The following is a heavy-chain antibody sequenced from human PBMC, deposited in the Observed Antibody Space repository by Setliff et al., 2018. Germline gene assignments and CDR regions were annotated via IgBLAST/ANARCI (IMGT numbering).Heavy chain of an antibody. CDR3: ASATGY. V-gene: IGHV3-23*03. CDR1: GFTFSTYA. CDR2: IYSGDRNT. Sequence: GGSLRLSCAASGFTFSTYAMSWVRQAPGKGLEWVSTIYSGDRNTFYTDSVKGRFTIFRDNAKTSLYLLMNSLRADDTAVYFCASATGYWGQGILVTVSS. J-gene: IGHJ4*02.